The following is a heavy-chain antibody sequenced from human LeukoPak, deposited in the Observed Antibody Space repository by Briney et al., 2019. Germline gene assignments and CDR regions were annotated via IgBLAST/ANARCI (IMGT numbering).Heavy chain of an antibody. CDR3: ARRLGVITRDAYDI. J-gene: IGHJ3*02. V-gene: IGHV4-38-2*01. CDR1: GYSISSGYY. Sequence: SETLSLTCAVSGYSISSGYYWGWIRQPPGKGLEWIGYIHHSGTTDYNPSLKSRVIILVDTTKNQFSLKVGSLTAADTAVYYCARRLGVITRDAYDIWGQGTMAIVSS. CDR2: IHHSGTT. D-gene: IGHD3-3*01.